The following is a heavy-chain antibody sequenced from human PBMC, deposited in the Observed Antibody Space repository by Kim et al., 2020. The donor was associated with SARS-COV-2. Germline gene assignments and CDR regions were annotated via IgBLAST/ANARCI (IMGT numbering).Heavy chain of an antibody. CDR3: AWVVWGGSRYIDS. V-gene: IGHV7-4-1*02. J-gene: IGHJ4*02. Sequence: ASVKVSCKASGYTITNHAINWVRHAPARGLEWCGWLHTDTWSPNSAPVFTVWSVFSFDHPVSTAYLKIKLLEPVSTALYYCAWVVWGGSRYIDSWGPGPL. CDR2: LHTDTWSP. CDR1: GYTITNHA. D-gene: IGHD3-16*02.